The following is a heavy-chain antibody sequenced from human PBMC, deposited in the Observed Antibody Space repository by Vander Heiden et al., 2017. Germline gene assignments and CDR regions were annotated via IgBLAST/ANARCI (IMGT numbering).Heavy chain of an antibody. V-gene: IGHV3-48*02. CDR3: ARPVSARDQGGYGDAFDI. Sequence: EVQLVESGGGLVQPVGSLRLSCAASGFTFSIYSLNWVCQAPGKGLECVSYMSSSSSTIYYADSVNGRVTISRDNAKNSLYRKMNSLREEETAVYYCARPVSARDQGGYGDAFDIWNQGTMVTVYS. CDR1: GFTFSIYS. CDR2: MSSSSSTI. D-gene: IGHD6-19*01. J-gene: IGHJ3*02.